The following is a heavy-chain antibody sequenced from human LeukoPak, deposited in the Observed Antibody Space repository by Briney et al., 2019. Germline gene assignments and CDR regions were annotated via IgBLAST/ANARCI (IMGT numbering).Heavy chain of an antibody. CDR1: GYTFTSYG. CDR2: ISSNSDNT. D-gene: IGHD1-14*01. J-gene: IGHJ4*02. Sequence: ASVKVSCKATGYTFTSYGISWVRQAPGQGLEWMGWISSNSDNTNYAQKLQGRVTMTTDTSTSTAYMELRSLTSDDTAVYYCARDWGSITVITDYWGQGTLVTVSS. V-gene: IGHV1-18*01. CDR3: ARDWGSITVITDY.